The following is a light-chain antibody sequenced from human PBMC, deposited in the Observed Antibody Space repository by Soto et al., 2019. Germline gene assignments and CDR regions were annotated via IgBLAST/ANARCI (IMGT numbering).Light chain of an antibody. CDR3: QQYSNYSPWT. CDR2: DAS. CDR1: QSISHF. Sequence: DIQMTQSPSTLSAFVGDRVTITCRASQSISHFLAWYQQKPGSAPRLLIYDASSLEGGVPSRFSGSGSGTEFTLSISSLQPDDFATYYCQQYSNYSPWTFGQGTKVEI. J-gene: IGKJ1*01. V-gene: IGKV1-5*01.